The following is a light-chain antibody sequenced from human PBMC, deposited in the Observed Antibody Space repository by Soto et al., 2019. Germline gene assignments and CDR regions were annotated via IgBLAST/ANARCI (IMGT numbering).Light chain of an antibody. J-gene: IGKJ1*01. CDR1: QSISSW. CDR2: DAC. CDR3: QQYNSPWT. V-gene: IGKV1-5*01. Sequence: DIQMTQSPSTLSASVGDRVTITCRASQSISSWLAWYQQKPGKAPKLLIYDACSLESGVPSSFSGSGSGTEFTLTISSLQPDDFATYYCQQYNSPWTFGQGTKVEIK.